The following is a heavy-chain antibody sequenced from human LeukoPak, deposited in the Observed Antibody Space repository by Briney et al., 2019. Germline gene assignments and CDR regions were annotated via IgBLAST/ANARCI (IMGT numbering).Heavy chain of an antibody. CDR2: ISSSGSTI. D-gene: IGHD5-18*01. CDR3: ARDGYLSPYYYYYYMDV. CDR1: GFTFSSYE. J-gene: IGHJ6*03. V-gene: IGHV3-48*03. Sequence: GGSLRLSCAASGFTFSSYEMNWVRQAPGKGLEGVSYISSSGSTIYYADSVKGRFTISRDNAKNSLYLQMNSLRAEDTAVYYCARDGYLSPYYYYYYMDVWGKGTTVTVSS.